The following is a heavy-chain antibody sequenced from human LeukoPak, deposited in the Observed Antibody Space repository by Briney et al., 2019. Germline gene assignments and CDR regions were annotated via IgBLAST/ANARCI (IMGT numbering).Heavy chain of an antibody. V-gene: IGHV4-59*08. CDR3: ARWEITIFGVVSNDAFDI. CDR2: IYYSGST. J-gene: IGHJ3*02. D-gene: IGHD3-3*01. Sequence: PSETLSLTCTVSGGSISSYYWSWIRQPPGKGLEWIGCIYYSGSTNYNPSLKSRVTISVDTSKNQFSLKLSSVTAADTAVYYCARWEITIFGVVSNDAFDIWGQGTMVTVSS. CDR1: GGSISSYY.